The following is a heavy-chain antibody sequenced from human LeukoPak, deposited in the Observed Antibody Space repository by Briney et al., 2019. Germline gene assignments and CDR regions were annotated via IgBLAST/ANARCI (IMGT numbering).Heavy chain of an antibody. CDR3: ARGGYCSGGSCYPNWFDP. V-gene: IGHV1-69*06. Sequence: SVKVFCKASGGTFSSYAISWVRQAPGQGLEWMGGIIPIFGTANYAEKFQGRVTITADKSTSTAYMELSSLRSEDTAVYYCARGGYCSGGSCYPNWFDPWGQGTLVTVSS. CDR1: GGTFSSYA. CDR2: IIPIFGTA. D-gene: IGHD2-15*01. J-gene: IGHJ5*02.